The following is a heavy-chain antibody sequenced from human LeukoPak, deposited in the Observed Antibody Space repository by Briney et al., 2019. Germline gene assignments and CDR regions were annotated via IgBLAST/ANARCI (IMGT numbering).Heavy chain of an antibody. D-gene: IGHD3-3*01. CDR3: ARGFRSGLFDP. CDR1: GGSINSHY. J-gene: IGHJ5*02. Sequence: SETLSLTCTVSGGSINSHYWSWLRQPPGKGREWIGYIYYSGSTNYNPSHKSRVTILVDTSKNHFFLKMSSVTAADTAVYYCARGFRSGLFDPWGQGTLVTVSS. V-gene: IGHV4-59*11. CDR2: IYYSGST.